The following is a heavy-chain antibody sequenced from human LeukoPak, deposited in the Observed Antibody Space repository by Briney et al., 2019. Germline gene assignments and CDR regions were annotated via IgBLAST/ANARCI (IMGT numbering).Heavy chain of an antibody. CDR2: IYYSGST. CDR1: GGSISSYY. V-gene: IGHV4-59*08. Sequence: SETLSLTCTVSGGSISSYYWSWIRQPPGKGLEWIGYIYYSGSTSYNPSLKSRVTISVDTSKSQFSLKLSSVIAADTAVYYCARAKAVAGTLAYWGQGTLVTVSS. CDR3: ARAKAVAGTLAY. D-gene: IGHD6-19*01. J-gene: IGHJ4*02.